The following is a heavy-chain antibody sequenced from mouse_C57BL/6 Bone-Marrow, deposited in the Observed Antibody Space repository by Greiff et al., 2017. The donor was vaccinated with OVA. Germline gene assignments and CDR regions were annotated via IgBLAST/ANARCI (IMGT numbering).Heavy chain of an antibody. CDR2: IYPGSGST. CDR1: GYTFTSYW. V-gene: IGHV1-55*01. CDR3: ALFYYGYGWFAY. J-gene: IGHJ3*01. Sequence: QVQLQQPGAELVKPGASVKMSCKASGYTFTSYWITWVKQRPGQGLEWIGDIYPGSGSTNYNEKFKSKATLTVDTSSSTAYMQLSSLTSEDSAVYYCALFYYGYGWFAYWGQGTLVTVSA. D-gene: IGHD2-2*01.